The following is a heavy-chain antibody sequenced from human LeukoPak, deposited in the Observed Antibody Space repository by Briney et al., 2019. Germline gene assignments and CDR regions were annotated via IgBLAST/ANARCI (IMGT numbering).Heavy chain of an antibody. J-gene: IGHJ4*02. D-gene: IGHD3-22*01. CDR3: ARDMYYYDSSGYYLFDY. V-gene: IGHV4-59*12. CDR2: IYYSGST. CDR1: GGSISSYY. Sequence: SETLSLTCTVSGGSISSYYWSWIRQPPGKGLEWIGYIYYSGSTNYNPSLKSRVTMSVDTSKNQFSLKLSSVTAADTAVYYCARDMYYYDSSGYYLFDYWGQGTLVTVSS.